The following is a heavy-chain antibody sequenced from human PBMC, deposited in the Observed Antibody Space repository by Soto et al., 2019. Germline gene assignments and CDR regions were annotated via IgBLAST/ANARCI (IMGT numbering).Heavy chain of an antibody. CDR2: ISSSSSYI. Sequence: EVQLVESGGGLVKPGGSLRLSCAASGFTFSSYSMNWVRQAPGKGLEWVSSISSSSSYIYYADSVKGRFTISRDNAKNSLYLQMNSLRDEDTAVYYCVRVGDYDILTGYYAFDYWGQGTLVTVSS. CDR3: VRVGDYDILTGYYAFDY. D-gene: IGHD3-9*01. CDR1: GFTFSSYS. V-gene: IGHV3-21*01. J-gene: IGHJ4*02.